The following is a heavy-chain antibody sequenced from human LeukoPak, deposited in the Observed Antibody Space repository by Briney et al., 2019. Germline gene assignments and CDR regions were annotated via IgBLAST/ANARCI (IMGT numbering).Heavy chain of an antibody. CDR1: RFTFSSYE. V-gene: IGHV3-48*03. J-gene: IGHJ3*02. CDR2: ISGSGIK. D-gene: IGHD2-8*01. Sequence: GGSLRLSCAASRFTFSSYEMNWVRQAPGKGLEWVSYISGSGIKHYADSVKGRFTISKDNAKNSLYLQMNSLRVEDTAVYYCAREDTGVAFDIWGQGTTVTV. CDR3: AREDTGVAFDI.